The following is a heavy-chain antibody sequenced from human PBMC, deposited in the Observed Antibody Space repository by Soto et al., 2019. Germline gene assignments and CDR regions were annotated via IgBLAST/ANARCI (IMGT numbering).Heavy chain of an antibody. D-gene: IGHD2-21*02. CDR3: ATGFLAYCGGDCYSPRFDY. CDR1: GYTLTELS. J-gene: IGHJ4*02. CDR2: FDPEDGET. Sequence: VKVSCKVSGYTLTELSMHWVRQAPGKGLEWMGGFDPEDGETIYAQKFQGRVTMTEDTSTDTAYMELSSLRSEDTAVYYCATGFLAYCGGDCYSPRFDYWGQGTLVTVS. V-gene: IGHV1-24*01.